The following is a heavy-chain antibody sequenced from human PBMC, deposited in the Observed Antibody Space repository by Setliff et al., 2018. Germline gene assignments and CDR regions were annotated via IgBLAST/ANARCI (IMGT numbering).Heavy chain of an antibody. Sequence: GSLRLSCAASGFTFSSYSMNWVRQAPGKGLEWVSYISSSSSYIYYADSVKGRFTTSKENAKNSLYLQMNSLRAEDTAVYFCARDLWHNWNDGGIYYFDYWGQGQWSPSPQ. CDR1: GFTFSSYS. D-gene: IGHD1-20*01. J-gene: IGHJ4*02. CDR3: ARDLWHNWNDGGIYYFDY. V-gene: IGHV3-21*01. CDR2: ISSSSSYI.